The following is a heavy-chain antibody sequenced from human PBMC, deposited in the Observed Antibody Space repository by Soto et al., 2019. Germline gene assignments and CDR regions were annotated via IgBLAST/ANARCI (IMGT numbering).Heavy chain of an antibody. CDR2: VYHSGAT. V-gene: IGHV4-38-2*02. CDR3: AREGSFVRPTGWFEP. Sequence: SETLSLTCGVSGYSMTSGFYWAWIRQAPGKGLEWIGSVYHSGATYYNPSLQSRVTISEDTSKNQFFLNLNSVSAADAGTYYCAREGSFVRPTGWFEPWGQGIQVTVS. D-gene: IGHD6-13*01. J-gene: IGHJ5*02. CDR1: GYSMTSGFY.